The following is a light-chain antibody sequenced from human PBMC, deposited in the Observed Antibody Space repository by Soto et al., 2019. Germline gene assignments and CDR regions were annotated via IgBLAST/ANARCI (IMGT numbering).Light chain of an antibody. J-gene: IGKJ1*01. Sequence: DIQMTQSPSSLSASVGDRLTITCRAGQSISNYLNWYQQRPGKAPQLLIYAASSLHSGVPSRFSGSGSGTDFTLIISSLQPGDSATYYCQQSYSTPCTFGQGTKVELK. CDR1: QSISNY. CDR3: QQSYSTPCT. V-gene: IGKV1-39*01. CDR2: AAS.